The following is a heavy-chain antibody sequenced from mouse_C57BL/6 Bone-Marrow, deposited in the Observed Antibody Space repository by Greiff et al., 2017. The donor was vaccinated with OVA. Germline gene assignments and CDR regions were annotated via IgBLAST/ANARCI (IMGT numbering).Heavy chain of an antibody. J-gene: IGHJ1*03. CDR1: GYAFTNYL. Sequence: QVQLQQSGAELVRPGTSVKVSCKASGYAFTNYLIEWVKQRPGQGLEWIGVINPGSGGTNYNEKFKDKATLTADKSSSTAYMQLSSLTSEDSAVYYCARPLYYGSSYKYFDVWGTGTTVTVSS. V-gene: IGHV1-54*01. D-gene: IGHD1-1*01. CDR2: INPGSGGT. CDR3: ARPLYYGSSYKYFDV.